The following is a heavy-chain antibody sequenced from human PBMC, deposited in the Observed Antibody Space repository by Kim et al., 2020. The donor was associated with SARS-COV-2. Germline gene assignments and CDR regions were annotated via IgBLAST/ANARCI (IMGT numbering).Heavy chain of an antibody. J-gene: IGHJ4*02. V-gene: IGHV1-24*01. Sequence: IYAQKFQGRVTMTEETSTDTAYMELSSLRSEDTAVYYCAPRLYSGTIDYWGQGTLVTVSS. CDR3: APRLYSGTIDY. D-gene: IGHD1-26*01.